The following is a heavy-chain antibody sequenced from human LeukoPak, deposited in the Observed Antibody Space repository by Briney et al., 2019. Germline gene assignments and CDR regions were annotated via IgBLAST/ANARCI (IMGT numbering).Heavy chain of an antibody. CDR3: AKDTYGDYGSVDY. V-gene: IGHV3-30*18. J-gene: IGHJ4*02. CDR1: GFTFRSVG. Sequence: QSGRSLRLSCAASGFTFRSVGMHWVRQAPGKGLEWVAVISHDGSNYYYGDSVKGRFTISRDNSKNTLYLQMTNLRPEDTAVYCCAKDTYGDYGSVDYWGQGTLVTVSS. CDR2: ISHDGSNY. D-gene: IGHD4-17*01.